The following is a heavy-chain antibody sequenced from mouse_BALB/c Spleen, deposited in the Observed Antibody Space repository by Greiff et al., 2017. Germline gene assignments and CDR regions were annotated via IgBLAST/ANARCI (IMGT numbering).Heavy chain of an antibody. CDR1: GFSLTSYG. CDR2: IWAGGST. V-gene: IGHV2-9*02. J-gene: IGHJ4*01. Sequence: VQLVESGPGLVAPSQTLSLTCTVSGFSLTSYGVHWVRQPPGKGLEWLGVIWAGGSTNYNSALMSRLSISKDNSKSQVFLKMNSLQTDDTAMYYCASAYYRYRYYAMDYWGQGTSVTVSS. CDR3: ASAYYRYRYYAMDY. D-gene: IGHD2-14*01.